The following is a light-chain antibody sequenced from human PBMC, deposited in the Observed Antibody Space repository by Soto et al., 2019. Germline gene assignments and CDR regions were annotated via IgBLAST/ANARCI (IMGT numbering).Light chain of an antibody. V-gene: IGLV2-14*01. CDR2: EVR. CDR3: SSYTTTSTLV. Sequence: QSVLTQPASVSGSPGQSITLAFTGTNRDVGSYNLVSWYQQRPGEAPKLIISEVRNRPSGISYRFTGSKSGNTASLTISGLQAEDEADYYCSSYTTTSTLVFGGGTKLTVL. CDR1: NRDVGSYNL. J-gene: IGLJ3*02.